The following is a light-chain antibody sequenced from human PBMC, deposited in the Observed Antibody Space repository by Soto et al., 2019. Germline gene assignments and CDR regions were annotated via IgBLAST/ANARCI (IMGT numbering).Light chain of an antibody. CDR2: GAS. J-gene: IGKJ1*01. Sequence: EIVLTQSPGTLSLSPGERATLSCRASQSVNSNYLAWYQRKPGQAPRLLIYGASNRATDIPYRFSASGSGTHFTLTITRLQAEDFAVYYYQQYDSTPPTFGHEPKVEV. V-gene: IGKV3-20*01. CDR1: QSVNSNY. CDR3: QQYDSTPPT.